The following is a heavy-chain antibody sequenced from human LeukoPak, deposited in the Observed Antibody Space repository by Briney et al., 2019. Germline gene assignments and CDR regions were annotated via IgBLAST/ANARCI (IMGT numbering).Heavy chain of an antibody. CDR3: ARGDCSVSGCHGGNWFDP. V-gene: IGHV1-2*02. CDR1: GYTFTGYY. Sequence: GASVKVSCKASGYTFTGYYIRWVRQAPGQGLEWMGWINPNSGGTNFAQSFQGRVTMTRDTSSSTAHMDLSRLRSDDTAVYYCARGDCSVSGCHGGNWFDPWGQGTLVTVSS. J-gene: IGHJ5*02. CDR2: INPNSGGT. D-gene: IGHD2-15*01.